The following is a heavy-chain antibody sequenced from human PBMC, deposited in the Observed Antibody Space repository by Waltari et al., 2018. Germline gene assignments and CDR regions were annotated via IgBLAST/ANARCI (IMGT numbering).Heavy chain of an antibody. CDR3: ARVRRGSRWELLGAHRGWFDP. CDR1: GYTFTSYA. CDR2: INTNTGNP. Sequence: QVQLVQSGSELKKPGASVKVSCKASGYTFTSYAMNWVRQAPGQGLEWMGWINTNTGNPTDAQGLKGRFVFSLDTSVSTAYLQISSLKAEDTAVYYCARVRRGSRWELLGAHRGWFDPWGQGTLVTVSS. V-gene: IGHV7-4-1*02. D-gene: IGHD1-26*01. J-gene: IGHJ5*02.